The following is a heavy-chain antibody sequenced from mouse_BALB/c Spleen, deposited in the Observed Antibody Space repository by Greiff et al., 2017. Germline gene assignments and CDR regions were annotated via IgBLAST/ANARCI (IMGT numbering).Heavy chain of an antibody. CDR1: GFSLTGYG. J-gene: IGHJ2*01. Sequence: VQGVESGPGLVAPSQSLSITCTVSGFSLTGYGVNWVRQPPGKGLEWLGMIWGDGSTDYNSALKSRLSISKDNSKSQVFLKMNSLQTDDTARYYCARETLYGNYLDYWGQGTTLTVSS. D-gene: IGHD2-1*01. CDR2: IWGDGST. V-gene: IGHV2-6-7*01. CDR3: ARETLYGNYLDY.